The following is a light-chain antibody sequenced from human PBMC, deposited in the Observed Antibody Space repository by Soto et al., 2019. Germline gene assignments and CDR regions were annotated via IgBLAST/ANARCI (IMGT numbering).Light chain of an antibody. CDR1: SSNIGSNT. J-gene: IGLJ3*02. CDR3: ATWDDSLNAWV. V-gene: IGLV1-44*01. Sequence: QLVLTQPPSASGTPGQRVTISCSGSSSNIGSNTVSWYQQLPETAPKLLSYSNNQRPSGVPDRFSGSKSGTSASLAISGLQSDDEADYYCATWDDSLNAWVFGGGTKVTVL. CDR2: SNN.